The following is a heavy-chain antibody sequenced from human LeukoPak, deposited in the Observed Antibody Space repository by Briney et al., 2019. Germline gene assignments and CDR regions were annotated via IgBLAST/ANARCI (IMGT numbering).Heavy chain of an antibody. CDR1: GYTFTSYD. CDR2: MNPNSGNT. J-gene: IGHJ3*02. Sequence: ASVKVSCKASGYTFTSYDINWVRQATGQGLERMGWMNPNSGNTGYAQKFQGRVTMTRDTSISTAYMELSRLRSDDTAVYYCARLYYDFWSGYPNGNDAFDIWGQGTMVTVSS. V-gene: IGHV1-8*02. CDR3: ARLYYDFWSGYPNGNDAFDI. D-gene: IGHD3-3*01.